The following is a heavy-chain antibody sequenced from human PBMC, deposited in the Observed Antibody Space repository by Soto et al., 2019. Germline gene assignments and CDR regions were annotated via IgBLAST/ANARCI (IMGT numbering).Heavy chain of an antibody. CDR2: IYSGGST. CDR1: GFTVSTKY. J-gene: IGHJ4*02. V-gene: IGHV3-66*01. CDR3: ARDPWAADY. Sequence: EVQLVESGGGLVQPGGSLRLSCAASGFTVSTKYMSWVRQAPGKGLEWVSVIYSGGSTFYADSVRGRFTISRDNSKNTVNLQMNSLRAEDTAAYYCARDPWAADYWGQGTLVTVSS. D-gene: IGHD3-16*01.